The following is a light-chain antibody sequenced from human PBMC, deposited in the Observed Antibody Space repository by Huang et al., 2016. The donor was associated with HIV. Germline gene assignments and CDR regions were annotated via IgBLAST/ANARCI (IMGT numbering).Light chain of an antibody. V-gene: IGKV3-15*01. CDR3: QQYSNWPPCT. Sequence: EIVMTQSPATLYVSPGERANLSCRASQSVSNNLAWYQHKPGRGPRRLIYGASTRATGIPDRFSGSGSGTQFTLTISSLQSEDFAVYYCQQYSNWPPCTFGQGTKLEI. CDR1: QSVSNN. CDR2: GAS. J-gene: IGKJ2*02.